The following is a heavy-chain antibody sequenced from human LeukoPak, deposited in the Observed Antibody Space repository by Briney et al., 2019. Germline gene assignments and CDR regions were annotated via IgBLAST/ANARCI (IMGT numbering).Heavy chain of an antibody. Sequence: ASVKVSCKASGYTFTSYGISWVRQAPGQGLEWMGWISAYNGNTNYAQKLQGGVTMTTDTSTSTAYMELRSLRSDDTAVYYCARALYYDFWSGYYGAYYYYMDVWGKGTTVTVSS. CDR2: ISAYNGNT. CDR3: ARALYYDFWSGYYGAYYYYMDV. CDR1: GYTFTSYG. D-gene: IGHD3-3*01. J-gene: IGHJ6*03. V-gene: IGHV1-18*01.